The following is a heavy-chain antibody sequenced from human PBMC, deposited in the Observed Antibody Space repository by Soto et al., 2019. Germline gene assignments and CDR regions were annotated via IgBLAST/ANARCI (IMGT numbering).Heavy chain of an antibody. Sequence: SETLSLTCAGSGDSVSNDNYYWSWIRQPPGKGLEWIGYIYYSGTTSYNSYLKSRLSLSVDMSKNQFSLKLASVTAADTAVYFCARSQRGRTAFTFDYWGQGALVTVSS. D-gene: IGHD3-16*01. J-gene: IGHJ4*02. CDR1: GDSVSNDNYY. CDR3: ARSQRGRTAFTFDY. V-gene: IGHV4-61*01. CDR2: IYYSGTT.